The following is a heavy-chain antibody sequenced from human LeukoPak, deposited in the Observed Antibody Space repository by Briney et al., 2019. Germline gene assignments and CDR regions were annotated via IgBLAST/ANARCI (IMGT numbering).Heavy chain of an antibody. CDR3: AKGPAVATSPIDY. V-gene: IGHV3-9*01. D-gene: IGHD6-19*01. CDR2: ISWNSGSI. J-gene: IGHJ4*02. CDR1: GFTFDDYA. Sequence: GRSLRLSCAASGFTFDDYAMHWVRQAPGKGLEWVSGISWNSGSIGYADSVKGRFTISRDNAKNSLYLQMNSLRAEDTALYYCAKGPAVATSPIDYWGQGTLVTVSS.